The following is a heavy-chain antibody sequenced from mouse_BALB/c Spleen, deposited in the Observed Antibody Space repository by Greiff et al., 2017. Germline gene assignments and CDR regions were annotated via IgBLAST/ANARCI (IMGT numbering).Heavy chain of an antibody. CDR3: ARSHYGNYPYFDY. CDR1: GFTFSSFG. V-gene: IGHV5-17*02. CDR2: ISSGSSTI. J-gene: IGHJ2*01. Sequence: EVQVVESGGGLVQPGGSRKLSCAASGFTFSSFGMHWVRQAPEKGLEWVAYISSGSSTIYYADTVMGRFTISRDNPKNTLFLQMTSLRSEDTAMYYCARSHYGNYPYFDYWGQGTTLTVSS. D-gene: IGHD2-1*01.